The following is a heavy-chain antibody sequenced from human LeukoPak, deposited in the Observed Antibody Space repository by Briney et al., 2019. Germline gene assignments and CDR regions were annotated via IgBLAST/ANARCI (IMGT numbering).Heavy chain of an antibody. CDR1: GGSISSGDYY. J-gene: IGHJ4*02. CDR3: VRDGPYCGGDCYWEGNWFDY. V-gene: IGHV4-30-4*01. Sequence: KASQTLSLTCTVSGGSISSGDYYWSWIRQPPGKGLEWIVYIYYSGSTYYNPSLKSRVTISVDTSKNQFSLKLSSVTAADTAVYYCVRDGPYCGGDCYWEGNWFDYWGQGTLVTVSS. D-gene: IGHD2-21*02. CDR2: IYYSGST.